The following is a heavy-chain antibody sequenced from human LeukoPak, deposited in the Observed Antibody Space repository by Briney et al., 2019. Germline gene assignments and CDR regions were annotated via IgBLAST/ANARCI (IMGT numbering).Heavy chain of an antibody. J-gene: IGHJ4*02. CDR2: ISSSSSYI. D-gene: IGHD3-3*01. V-gene: IGHV3-21*01. CDR3: ARKDFWSGLYYFDY. CDR1: GFTFSSYS. Sequence: PGGSLRLSCAASGFTFSSYSMNWVRQAPGKGLEWVSSISSSSSYIYYADSVKGRFTISRDNAKNSLYPQMNSLRAEDTAVYYCARKDFWSGLYYFDYWGQGTLVTVSS.